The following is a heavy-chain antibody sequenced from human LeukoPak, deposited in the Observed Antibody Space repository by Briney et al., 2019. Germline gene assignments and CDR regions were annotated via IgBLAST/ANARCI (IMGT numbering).Heavy chain of an antibody. V-gene: IGHV4-59*01. CDR2: IYYSGST. J-gene: IGHJ5*02. CDR3: ARGSWFDP. CDR1: GGSISSYY. Sequence: PSETLSPTCTVAGGSISSYYWSWNRQPPGKGLEWIGYIYYSGSTNYNPSFKSRVTISVDTSKNQFSLKLSSVTAADTAVYYCARGSWFDPWGQGTLDTVSS.